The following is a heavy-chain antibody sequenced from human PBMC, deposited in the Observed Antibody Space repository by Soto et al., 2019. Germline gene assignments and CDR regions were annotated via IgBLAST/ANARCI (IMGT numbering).Heavy chain of an antibody. V-gene: IGHV4-59*12. CDR3: ARGIMARGVIVSHWFDP. CDR2: IYYSGST. D-gene: IGHD3-10*01. Sequence: SSETLSLTCTVSGGSISSYYWSWIRQPPGKGLEWIGYIYYSGSTNYNPSLKSRVTISVDTSKNQFSLKLSSVTAADTAVYYCARGIMARGVIVSHWFDPWGQGTLVTVSS. J-gene: IGHJ5*02. CDR1: GGSISSYY.